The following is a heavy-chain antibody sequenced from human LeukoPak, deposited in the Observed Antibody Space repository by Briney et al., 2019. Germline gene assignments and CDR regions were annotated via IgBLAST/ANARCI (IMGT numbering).Heavy chain of an antibody. Sequence: PGGSLRLSCTASGFTFNTYAMTWVRQLPGKGLEWVSTVSDSGDLTYYADSVKGRFTISRDNSRNTLYLQMNSLRVEDTAVYYCAKDPAGSTLNWFDPWGQGTLVTVSS. D-gene: IGHD6-19*01. V-gene: IGHV3-23*01. J-gene: IGHJ5*02. CDR2: VSDSGDLT. CDR3: AKDPAGSTLNWFDP. CDR1: GFTFNTYA.